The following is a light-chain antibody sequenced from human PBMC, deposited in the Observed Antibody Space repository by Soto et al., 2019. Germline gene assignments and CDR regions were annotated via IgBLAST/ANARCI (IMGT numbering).Light chain of an antibody. Sequence: DIQMTQSPSTLSASVGDRVTITCRASQSISSWLAWYQQKPGKAPKLLIYKASSLESGVPSRFSGSGSGPEFTLTIRSLQPDDFATYYCQQYNSYPWTFGQGTKVEIK. V-gene: IGKV1-5*03. CDR2: KAS. CDR3: QQYNSYPWT. CDR1: QSISSW. J-gene: IGKJ1*01.